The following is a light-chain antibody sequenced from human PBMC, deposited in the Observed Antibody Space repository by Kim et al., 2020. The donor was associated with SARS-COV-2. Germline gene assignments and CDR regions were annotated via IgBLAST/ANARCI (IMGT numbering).Light chain of an antibody. CDR2: YDS. Sequence: APGKTARITWGGNNIGSKSVPGYQQKPGQAPVLVIYYDSDRPSGIPERFSGSNSGNTATLTISRVEAGDEADYYCQVWDSSSDHPVFGGGTKLTVL. J-gene: IGLJ3*02. CDR3: QVWDSSSDHPV. V-gene: IGLV3-21*04. CDR1: NIGSKS.